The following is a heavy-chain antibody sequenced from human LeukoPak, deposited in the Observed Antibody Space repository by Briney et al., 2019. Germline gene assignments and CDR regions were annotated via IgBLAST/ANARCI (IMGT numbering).Heavy chain of an antibody. V-gene: IGHV4-31*03. CDR1: GGSISSGGYY. D-gene: IGHD3-22*01. J-gene: IGHJ4*02. CDR2: INYSGST. CDR3: ARGSQNSSGYYGLDY. Sequence: SQTLSLTCIVSGGSISSGGYYWSWIRQHPGKGLEWIGYINYSGSTYYNPSLKSRVTISVDTSKNQFSLKLSSVTAADTAVYYCARGSQNSSGYYGLDYWGQGTLVTVSS.